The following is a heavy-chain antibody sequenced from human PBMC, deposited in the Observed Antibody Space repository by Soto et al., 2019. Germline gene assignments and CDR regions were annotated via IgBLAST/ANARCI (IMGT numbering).Heavy chain of an antibody. CDR2: ISGSGGST. CDR1: GFTFSSYA. CDR3: AKSKDYCSSTSCYSGLWRYYYMDV. J-gene: IGHJ6*03. V-gene: IGHV3-23*01. D-gene: IGHD2-2*01. Sequence: EVQLLESGGGLVQPGGSLRLSCAASGFTFSSYAMSWVRQAPGKGLEWVSAISGSGGSTYYADYVKGRFTIARDNSTNTLYLQMNSLRAEDTAVYYCAKSKDYCSSTSCYSGLWRYYYMDVWGKGTTVTVSS.